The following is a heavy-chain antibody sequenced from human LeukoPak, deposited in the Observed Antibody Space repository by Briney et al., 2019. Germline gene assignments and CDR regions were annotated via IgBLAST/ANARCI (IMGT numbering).Heavy chain of an antibody. CDR2: ISSSSSTI. Sequence: GGSLRLSCAASGFTFSSYSMNWVRQAPGKGLEWVSYISSSSSTIYYADSVKGRFTISRDNAKNSLYLQMNSLRAEDTAVYYCAREAVVVPAARVLDYYYYGMDVWGQGTTVTVSS. V-gene: IGHV3-48*01. J-gene: IGHJ6*02. CDR3: AREAVVVPAARVLDYYYYGMDV. D-gene: IGHD2-2*01. CDR1: GFTFSSYS.